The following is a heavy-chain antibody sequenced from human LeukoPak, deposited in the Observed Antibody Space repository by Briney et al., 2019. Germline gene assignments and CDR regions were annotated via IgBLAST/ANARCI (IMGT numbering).Heavy chain of an antibody. D-gene: IGHD1-26*01. J-gene: IGHJ4*02. CDR3: ARHYLGGNYPDYFNH. CDR2: IYYSGNT. Sequence: SETLSLTCAVSGASIISSSCYWGWVRQPPGKRLEWIGSIYYSGNTYYNPSLKSRVTISIDTSKNQFSLNLNSVTAADTALYSCARHYLGGNYPDYFNHWGQGTLVTVSS. CDR1: GASIISSSCY. V-gene: IGHV4-39*01.